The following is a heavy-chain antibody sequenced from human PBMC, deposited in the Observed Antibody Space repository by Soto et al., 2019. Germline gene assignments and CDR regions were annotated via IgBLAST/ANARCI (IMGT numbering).Heavy chain of an antibody. CDR2: IDPSDSYT. CDR1: GYSFTSYW. J-gene: IGHJ4*02. Sequence: EVQLVQSGAELKKPGESLRISCKGSGYSFTSYWISWVRQMPGKGLEWMGRIDPSDSYTTCSPSFQGHVTISADKSISTAYLQWSSLKASYTAMYYCARLQAAAGDNDLTFDYWGQGTLVTVSS. CDR3: ARLQAAAGDNDLTFDY. D-gene: IGHD6-13*01. V-gene: IGHV5-10-1*01.